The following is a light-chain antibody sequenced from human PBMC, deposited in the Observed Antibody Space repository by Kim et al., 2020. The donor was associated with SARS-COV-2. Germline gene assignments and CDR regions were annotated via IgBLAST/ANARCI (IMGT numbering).Light chain of an antibody. CDR1: TGAVTSGNY. CDR3: LLNYDAVWV. J-gene: IGLJ3*02. Sequence: PGGTVTLTCASSTGAVTSGNYPNWFQQKPGQTPRPLIYGTTNKHSWTPARFSGSLLGGKGALTLSGVQPEDEAEYYCLLNYDAVWVFGGGTQLTVL. V-gene: IGLV7-43*01. CDR2: GTT.